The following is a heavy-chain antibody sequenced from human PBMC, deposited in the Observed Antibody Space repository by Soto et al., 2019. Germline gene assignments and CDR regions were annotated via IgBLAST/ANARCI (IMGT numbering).Heavy chain of an antibody. CDR1: GGSISSGGYY. J-gene: IGHJ6*02. V-gene: IGHV4-31*03. CDR2: NYYSGIT. D-gene: IGHD6-6*01. CDR3: GSGSSIAGLYYGMDV. Sequence: QVQLQESGPGLVKPSQTLSLTCTVSGGSISSGGYYWTWIRQHPGKGLEWIGYNYYSGITYYNPSLKRRLTXAXAXSXXQFSLKLSSVTAADTAVYYCGSGSSIAGLYYGMDVGGQGTTVTVSS.